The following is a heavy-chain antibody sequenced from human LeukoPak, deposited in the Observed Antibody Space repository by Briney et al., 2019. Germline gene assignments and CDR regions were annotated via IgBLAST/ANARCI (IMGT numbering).Heavy chain of an antibody. D-gene: IGHD3-10*01. J-gene: IGHJ4*02. Sequence: PSETLSLTCAVYGGSFSGCYWSWIRQPPGKGLEWIGEINHSGSTNYNPSLKSRVTISVDTSKNQFSLKLSSVTAADTAVYYCARVRIYGSGSDHFDYWGQGTLVTVSS. CDR2: INHSGST. V-gene: IGHV4-34*01. CDR3: ARVRIYGSGSDHFDY. CDR1: GGSFSGCY.